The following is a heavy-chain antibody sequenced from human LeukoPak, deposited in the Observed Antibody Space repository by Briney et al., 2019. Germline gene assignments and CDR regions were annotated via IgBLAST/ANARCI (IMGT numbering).Heavy chain of an antibody. J-gene: IGHJ4*02. CDR3: ARESDSSGYNDY. CDR1: GFTVSRKY. D-gene: IGHD3-22*01. CDR2: IYSGGNT. Sequence: GGSLRLSCAASGFTVSRKYMSWVRQAPGKGLEWVSIIYSGGNTYYADSVKGRVTISRDNAKNSLYLQMNSLRAEDTAVYYCARESDSSGYNDYWGQGTLVTVSS. V-gene: IGHV3-66*01.